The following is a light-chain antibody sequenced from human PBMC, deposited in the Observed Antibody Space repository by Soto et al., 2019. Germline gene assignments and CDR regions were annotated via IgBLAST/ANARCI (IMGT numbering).Light chain of an antibody. CDR3: QSYYSSLGGWL. CDR1: SSNIGAGYD. Sequence: QSVLTQPPSVSGAPGQRVTISCTGSSSNIGAGYDVHWYQQLPGTAPKLLVHGNTDRPSGVPDRFSGSKSGTSASLAITGLQAEDEADYYCQSYYSSLGGWLFGGGTKLTV. J-gene: IGLJ2*01. V-gene: IGLV1-40*01. CDR2: GNT.